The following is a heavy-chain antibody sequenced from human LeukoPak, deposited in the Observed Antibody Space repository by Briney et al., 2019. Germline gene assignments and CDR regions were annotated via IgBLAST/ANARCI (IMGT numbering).Heavy chain of an antibody. Sequence: PSETLSLTCAVYGGSFSGYYWSWIRQPPGKGLEWIGEINHSGSTNYNPSLKSRVTISVDTSKNQFSLKLSSVTAADTAVYYCAGGVLLWFGEPQGTYDYWGQGTLVTVSS. J-gene: IGHJ4*02. CDR2: INHSGST. CDR1: GGSFSGYY. V-gene: IGHV4-34*01. D-gene: IGHD3-10*01. CDR3: AGGVLLWFGEPQGTYDY.